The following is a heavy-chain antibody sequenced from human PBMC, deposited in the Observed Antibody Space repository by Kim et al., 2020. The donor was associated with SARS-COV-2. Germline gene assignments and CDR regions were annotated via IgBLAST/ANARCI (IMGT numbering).Heavy chain of an antibody. J-gene: IGHJ1*01. V-gene: IGHV3-66*01. CDR3: ATVVFYYDAGYFKN. Sequence: PGKGLDWVSFIYSGGNTIYADSVKGRLIISRDQSKNTLYLQMNSLRAEDTAVYYCATVVFYYDAGYFKNWGQGTLVIVSS. CDR2: IYSGGNT. D-gene: IGHD3-22*01.